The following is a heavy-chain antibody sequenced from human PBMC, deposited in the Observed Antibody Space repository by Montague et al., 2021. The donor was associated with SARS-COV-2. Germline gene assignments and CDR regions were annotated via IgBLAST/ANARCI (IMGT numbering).Heavy chain of an antibody. V-gene: IGHV4-4*02. J-gene: IGHJ4*02. CDR3: VRAGGFHNRPPV. Sequence: SETLSLTCAVSGDSIMTTDCWSWVRQPPGKGLEWIGEIYHGASTNYNPSLKSRVIMSVDRSKNQVSLELYSVTAADTALYYCVRAGGFHNRPPVWGQGALVIVSS. D-gene: IGHD4-23*01. CDR2: IYHGAST. CDR1: GDSIMTTDC.